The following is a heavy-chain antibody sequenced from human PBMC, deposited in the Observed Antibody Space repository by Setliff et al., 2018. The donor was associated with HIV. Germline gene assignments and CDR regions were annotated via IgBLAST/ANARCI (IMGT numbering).Heavy chain of an antibody. CDR3: ARGGAVELWFRYFDF. D-gene: IGHD3-16*02. J-gene: IGHJ4*02. Sequence: GASVKVSCKASGGTFNSYAFSWVRQAPGQGLEWMGVFIPILGKVHYAQKFQGRVTITADESTSTAYMGLSSLKSEDTAVYYCARGGAVELWFRYFDFWGQGTLVTVS. CDR1: GGTFNSYA. V-gene: IGHV1-69*10. CDR2: FIPILGKV.